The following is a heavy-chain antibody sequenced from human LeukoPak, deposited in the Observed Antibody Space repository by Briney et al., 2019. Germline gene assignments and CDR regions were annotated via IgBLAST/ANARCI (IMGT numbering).Heavy chain of an antibody. D-gene: IGHD1-26*01. Sequence: ASVKVSCKASGYTFTGYYTHWVRQAPGQGLEWMGWINPNSGGTNYAQKFQGRVTMTRDTSISTAYMELSRLRSDDTAVYYCARVGAPAYYYGMDVWGQGTTVTVSS. CDR3: ARVGAPAYYYGMDV. CDR1: GYTFTGYY. CDR2: INPNSGGT. J-gene: IGHJ6*02. V-gene: IGHV1-2*02.